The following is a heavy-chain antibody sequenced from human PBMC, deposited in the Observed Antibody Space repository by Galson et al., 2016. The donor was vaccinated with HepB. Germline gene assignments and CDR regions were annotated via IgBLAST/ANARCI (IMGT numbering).Heavy chain of an antibody. Sequence: SETLSLTCAVYGGSLSGYFWSWIRQPPGKGLEWIGYVFRDGSTDYNPSLNSRVTMSLDTSRNQFSLRLNSVTAADTAVYYCVKVRDGGMFDRWGQGTLVTVSS. CDR1: GGSLSGYF. D-gene: IGHD5-24*01. CDR2: VFRDGST. CDR3: VKVRDGGMFDR. J-gene: IGHJ5*02. V-gene: IGHV4-59*01.